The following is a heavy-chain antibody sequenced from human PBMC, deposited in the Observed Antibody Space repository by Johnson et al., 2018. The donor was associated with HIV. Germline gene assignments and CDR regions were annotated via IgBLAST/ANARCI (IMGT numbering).Heavy chain of an antibody. D-gene: IGHD3-10*01. Sequence: QVQLVESGGGLVQPGGSLRLACAASGFTFSSYWMHWVRQAPGKGLEWVAFIRYDGSNKYYADSVKGLFTISRDNSKNTLYLQMNSLRAEDTAVYYCAKDQYGSSGRYAFDIWGQGTMVTVSS. J-gene: IGHJ3*02. V-gene: IGHV3-30*02. CDR3: AKDQYGSSGRYAFDI. CDR1: GFTFSSYW. CDR2: IRYDGSNK.